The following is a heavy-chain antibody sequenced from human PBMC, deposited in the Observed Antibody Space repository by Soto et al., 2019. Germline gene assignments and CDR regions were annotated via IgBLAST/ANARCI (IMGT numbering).Heavy chain of an antibody. CDR1: GXTDSDYA. Sequence: GSLRLAGAASGXTDSDYAIDWVRQAPGMGLEFVSAIINNASNTYYADSVEGRFTISRENSKRKIYLQMNSLILEDTAVYYFGKEMGPCCEWSYQFDHWGLGALGTVSS. CDR3: GKEMGPCCEWSYQFDH. D-gene: IGHD3-3*01. CDR2: IINNASNT. J-gene: IGHJ4*02. V-gene: IGHV3-64D*06.